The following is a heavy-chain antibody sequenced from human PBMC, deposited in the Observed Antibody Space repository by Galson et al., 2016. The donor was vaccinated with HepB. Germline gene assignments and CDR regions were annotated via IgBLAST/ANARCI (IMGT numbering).Heavy chain of an antibody. Sequence: SLRLSCAASGFTFSSYAVSWVRQAPGKGLEWVSAISGRGGSTYYADSVKGRFTISRDNSKNTVYLQMNSLRAGDTAVYYCAKEGDYSGDYYSMDVWGQGTAVTFSS. CDR2: ISGRGGST. V-gene: IGHV3-23*01. D-gene: IGHD4-17*01. CDR1: GFTFSSYA. CDR3: AKEGDYSGDYYSMDV. J-gene: IGHJ6*02.